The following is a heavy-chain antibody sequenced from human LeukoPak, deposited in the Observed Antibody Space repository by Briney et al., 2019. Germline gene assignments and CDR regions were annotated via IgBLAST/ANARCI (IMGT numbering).Heavy chain of an antibody. V-gene: IGHV3-30*04. CDR3: VKSGIAAAGQRGYFDY. D-gene: IGHD6-13*01. CDR2: MSNDGSNK. Sequence: GGSLRLSCAASGFIFSSYAMHWVRQAPGKGLEWVAVMSNDGSNKYYADSVKGRFTVSRDNSKNTLYLQMNSLRAEDTATYYCVKSGIAAAGQRGYFDYWGQGTLVTVSS. J-gene: IGHJ4*02. CDR1: GFIFSSYA.